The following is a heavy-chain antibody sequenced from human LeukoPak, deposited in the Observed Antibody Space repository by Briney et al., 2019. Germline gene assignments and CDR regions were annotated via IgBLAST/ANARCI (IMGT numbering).Heavy chain of an antibody. CDR2: IVVGSGNT. J-gene: IGHJ3*02. CDR1: VFTFTRSD. Sequence: ASVKVSFKSSVFTFTRSDMQWVRQARGQRLEWIGWIVVGSGNTNYAQTFQERVTITRDMSTSTAYMELSSLRSEDTAVYYCAAADYYDSSGYYPYAFHIWGQGTMVTVS. CDR3: AAADYYDSSGYYPYAFHI. D-gene: IGHD3-22*01. V-gene: IGHV1-58*02.